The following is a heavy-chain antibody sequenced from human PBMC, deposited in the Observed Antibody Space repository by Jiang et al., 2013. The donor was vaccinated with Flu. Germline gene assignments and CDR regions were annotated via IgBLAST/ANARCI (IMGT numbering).Heavy chain of an antibody. D-gene: IGHD4-17*01. Sequence: TFSSYAMHWVRQAPGKGLEWVAVISYDGSNKYYADSVKGRFTISRDNSKNTLYLQMNSLRAEDTAVYYCARAQGGYGDYVYYYYYGMDVWGQGTTVTVSS. CDR3: ARAQGGYGDYVYYYYYGMDV. V-gene: IGHV3-30-3*01. CDR1: TFSSYA. J-gene: IGHJ6*02. CDR2: ISYDGSNK.